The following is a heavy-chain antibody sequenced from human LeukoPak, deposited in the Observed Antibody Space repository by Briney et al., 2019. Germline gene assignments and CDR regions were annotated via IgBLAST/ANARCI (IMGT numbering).Heavy chain of an antibody. CDR1: GGSISSSGYY. Sequence: SETLSLTCTVSGGSISSSGYYWGWIRQPPGKGLEWIGSIYYSGSTYYNPSLKSRVTISVDTSKNQFSLKLSSVAAADTAVYYCARAPTAAGKGAWFDPWGQGTLVTVSS. J-gene: IGHJ5*02. CDR2: IYYSGST. V-gene: IGHV4-39*01. CDR3: ARAPTAAGKGAWFDP. D-gene: IGHD6-13*01.